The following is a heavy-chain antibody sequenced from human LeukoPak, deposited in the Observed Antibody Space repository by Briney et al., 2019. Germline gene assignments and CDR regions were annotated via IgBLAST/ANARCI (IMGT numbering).Heavy chain of an antibody. V-gene: IGHV3-23*01. CDR1: GITLNNYG. Sequence: GGSLRLSCAASGITLNNYGMTWVRQAPGKGLEWVSGISDSGGSTKYADSVKGRFTISRDNPKNTLYLQMNSLSAEDTAVYFCAKRGVVIRVILVGFHKEAYYFESWGQGALVTVSS. CDR2: ISDSGGST. J-gene: IGHJ4*02. CDR3: AKRGVVIRVILVGFHKEAYYFES. D-gene: IGHD3/OR15-3a*01.